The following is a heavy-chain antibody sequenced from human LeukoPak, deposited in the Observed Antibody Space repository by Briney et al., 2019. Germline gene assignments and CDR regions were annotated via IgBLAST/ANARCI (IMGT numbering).Heavy chain of an antibody. CDR3: ARDGYYDSSGYLSYYYYYGMDV. J-gene: IGHJ6*02. CDR1: GDSVSSNSAA. CDR2: TYYRSKWYH. D-gene: IGHD3-22*01. Sequence: SQTLSLTCAISGDSVSSNSAAWNWTRQSPSRGLEWLRRTYYRSKWYHDYAVSVKSRITINPYTSKNQFSLQLNSVTPEDTAVYYCARDGYYDSSGYLSYYYYYGMDVWGQGHTVTVSS. V-gene: IGHV6-1*01.